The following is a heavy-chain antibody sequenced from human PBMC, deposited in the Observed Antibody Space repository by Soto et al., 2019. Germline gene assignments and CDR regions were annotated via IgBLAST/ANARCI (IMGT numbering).Heavy chain of an antibody. D-gene: IGHD6-19*01. J-gene: IGHJ4*02. V-gene: IGHV3-74*01. CDR1: GFTFGGYW. Sequence: GGSLRLSCAASGFTFGGYWMHWVRQAPGKGLVWVSRINSDGSSTNCADSVKGRFTISRDNAKNTVYLQMNSLRAEDTAVYYCARDAGWVTPTSFDFWGQGTLVTVSS. CDR3: ARDAGWVTPTSFDF. CDR2: INSDGSST.